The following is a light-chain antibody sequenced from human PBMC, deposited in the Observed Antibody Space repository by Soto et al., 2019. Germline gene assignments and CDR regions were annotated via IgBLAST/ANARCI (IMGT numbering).Light chain of an antibody. J-gene: IGKJ1*01. CDR2: DAS. V-gene: IGKV3-11*01. Sequence: EIVLTQSPATLSLSPGAPAPLSCRASQSVSGYIGWYQQKPGQAPRLLIYDASNRATGIPARFSGSGSGTDFTLTISSLEPEDFAVYYCQQYDRSWTFGQGTKVDIK. CDR3: QQYDRSWT. CDR1: QSVSGY.